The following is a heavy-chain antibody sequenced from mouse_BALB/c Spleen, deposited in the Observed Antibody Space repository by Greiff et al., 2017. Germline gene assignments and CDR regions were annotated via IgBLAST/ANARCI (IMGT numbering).Heavy chain of an antibody. V-gene: IGHV3-6*02. CDR2: ISYDGSN. D-gene: IGHD1-3*01. J-gene: IGHJ3*01. Sequence: EVQLVESGPGLVKPSHSLTLSCSASGYSFTSGYFWYWIRQPPGNNLEWMGYISYDGSNNYNPSLKNRTSITRDTSKNRFFLKLNSVTTEDTATYYCTRDSGCVDWGEGTLVTVSA. CDR1: GYSFTSGYF. CDR3: TRDSGCVD.